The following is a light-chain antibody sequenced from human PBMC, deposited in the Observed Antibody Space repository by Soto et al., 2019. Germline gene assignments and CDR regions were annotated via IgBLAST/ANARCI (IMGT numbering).Light chain of an antibody. J-gene: IGKJ1*01. CDR1: QSISSY. V-gene: IGKV1-39*01. Sequence: DIQMTQSPSSLSASVGDRVTITCRASQSISSYLNWYHQKPGKAPKILIYAASSLQSGVPSRFSGSGSGTDFTLTISSLQPEDFATDYCQQSYSTPWTFGQGTKVEIK. CDR2: AAS. CDR3: QQSYSTPWT.